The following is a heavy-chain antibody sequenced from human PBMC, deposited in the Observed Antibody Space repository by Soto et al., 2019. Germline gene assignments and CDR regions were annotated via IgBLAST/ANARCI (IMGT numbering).Heavy chain of an antibody. J-gene: IGHJ4*02. CDR2: ISSSSSYI. D-gene: IGHD6-13*01. CDR3: ARGLSLRIAAAGTDY. V-gene: IGHV3-21*01. CDR1: GFTFSSYS. Sequence: ESGGGLVKPGGSLRLSCAASGFTFSSYSMNWVRQAPGKGLEWVSSISSSSSYIYYADSVKGRFTISRDNAKNSLYLQMNSLRAEDTAVYYCARGLSLRIAAAGTDYWGQGTLVTVSS.